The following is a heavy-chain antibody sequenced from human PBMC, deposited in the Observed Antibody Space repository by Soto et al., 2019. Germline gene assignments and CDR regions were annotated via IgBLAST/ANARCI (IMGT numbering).Heavy chain of an antibody. D-gene: IGHD3-16*02. CDR3: AKALGELSPESYDY. Sequence: QVQLVESGGGVVQPGRSLRLSCAASGFTFSSYAMHWVRQAPGKGLGWVAVISYDGSDKYYADSVKGRFTISRDNSKNTLNLQMNILRADDTAVYYCAKALGELSPESYDYWGQGTLITVSS. CDR1: GFTFSSYA. J-gene: IGHJ4*02. V-gene: IGHV3-30*18. CDR2: ISYDGSDK.